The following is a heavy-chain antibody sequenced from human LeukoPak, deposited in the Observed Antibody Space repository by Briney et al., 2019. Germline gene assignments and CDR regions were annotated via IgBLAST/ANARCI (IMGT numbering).Heavy chain of an antibody. CDR2: INPSGGST. CDR3: ARERIDSSGYYSPQDY. V-gene: IGHV1-46*01. J-gene: IGHJ4*02. CDR1: GYTFTSYD. Sequence: ASVKVSCKASGYTFTSYDINWVRQAPGQGLEWMGIINPSGGSTSYAQKFQGRVTMTRDTSTSTVYMELSSLRSEDTAVYYCARERIDSSGYYSPQDYWGQGTLVTVSS. D-gene: IGHD3-22*01.